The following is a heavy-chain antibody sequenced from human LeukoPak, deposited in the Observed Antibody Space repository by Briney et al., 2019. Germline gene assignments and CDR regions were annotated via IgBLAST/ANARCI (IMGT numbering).Heavy chain of an antibody. V-gene: IGHV4-4*07. Sequence: SETLSLTCTVSGGTISSYYWSWIRQPAGKGLEWIGRIYTSGSTNYNPSLKSRVTISVDTSKNQFSLKLSSVTAADTAVYYCARVEQVYTGEITLGAFDIWGQGTMVTVSS. CDR2: IYTSGST. D-gene: IGHD7-27*01. CDR3: ARVEQVYTGEITLGAFDI. J-gene: IGHJ3*02. CDR1: GGTISSYY.